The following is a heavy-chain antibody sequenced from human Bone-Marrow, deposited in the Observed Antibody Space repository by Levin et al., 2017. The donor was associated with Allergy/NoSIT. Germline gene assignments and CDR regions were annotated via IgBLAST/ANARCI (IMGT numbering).Heavy chain of an antibody. D-gene: IGHD3-10*01. J-gene: IGHJ4*02. V-gene: IGHV3-53*01. Sequence: GESLKISCAASGFTVSSNYMSWVRQAPGKGPEWVSVIYSGGSTYYADSVKGRFTICRDNSKNTLYLQMNSLRAEDTAVYYCARGWFGELLSHWGQGTLVTVSS. CDR3: ARGWFGELLSH. CDR1: GFTVSSNY. CDR2: IYSGGST.